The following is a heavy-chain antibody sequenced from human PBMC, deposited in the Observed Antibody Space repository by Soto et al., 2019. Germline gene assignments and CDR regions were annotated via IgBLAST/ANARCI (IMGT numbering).Heavy chain of an antibody. V-gene: IGHV1-69*13. CDR3: ATRLTFGIPGDGFEI. D-gene: IGHD3-16*01. CDR1: GGTFSSYA. J-gene: IGHJ3*02. Sequence: GASVKGSCKASGGTFSSYAISWVRQAPGQGLEWMGGIIPIFGTANYAQKFQGRVTITADESTSTAYMELSSLRSEDTAVYYCATRLTFGIPGDGFEIWGQGSMVTVSS. CDR2: IIPIFGTA.